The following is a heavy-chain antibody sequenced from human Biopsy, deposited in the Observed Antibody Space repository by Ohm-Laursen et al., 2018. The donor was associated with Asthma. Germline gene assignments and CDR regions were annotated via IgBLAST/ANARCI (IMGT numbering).Heavy chain of an antibody. CDR3: VRDGTDDAFDI. J-gene: IGHJ3*02. CDR1: RFTYE. D-gene: IGHD1-1*01. CDR2: ISYDGSSI. Sequence: SLRLSCSASRFTYEAHWVRQAPGKGLEWVAVISYDGSSIYYADSVKGRFTISRDNSKNTLSLQMNSLTAEDTAVYYCVRDGTDDAFDIWGQGTVVSVSS. V-gene: IGHV3-30-3*01.